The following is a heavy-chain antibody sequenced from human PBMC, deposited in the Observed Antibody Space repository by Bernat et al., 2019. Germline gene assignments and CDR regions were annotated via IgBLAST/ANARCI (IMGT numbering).Heavy chain of an antibody. CDR2: ISYDGSNK. CDR3: ARDSYDFWSGYYSDYYYYMDV. J-gene: IGHJ6*03. CDR1: GFTFSSYA. D-gene: IGHD3-3*01. Sequence: QVQLVESGGGVVQPGRSLRLSCAASGFTFSSYAMHWVHQAPGKGLEWVAVISYDGSNKYYADSVKGRFTISRDNSKNTLYLQMNSLRAEDTAVYYCARDSYDFWSGYYSDYYYYMDVWGKGTTVTVSS. V-gene: IGHV3-30-3*01.